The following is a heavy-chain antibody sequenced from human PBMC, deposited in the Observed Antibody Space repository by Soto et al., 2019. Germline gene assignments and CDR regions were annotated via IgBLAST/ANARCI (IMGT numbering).Heavy chain of an antibody. CDR3: ARGLKLRYFDWLAYYYYMDV. V-gene: IGHV4-34*01. Sequence: SETLSLTCAVYGGSFSGYYWSWIRQPPGKGLEWIGEINHSGSTNYNPSLKSRVTISVDTSKNQFSLKLSSVTAADTAVYYCARGLKLRYFDWLAYYYYMDVWGKGTKVTVSS. D-gene: IGHD3-9*01. J-gene: IGHJ6*03. CDR1: GGSFSGYY. CDR2: INHSGST.